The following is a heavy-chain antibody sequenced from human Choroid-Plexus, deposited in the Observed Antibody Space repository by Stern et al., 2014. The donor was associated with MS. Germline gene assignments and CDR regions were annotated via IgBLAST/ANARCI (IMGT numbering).Heavy chain of an antibody. D-gene: IGHD2/OR15-2a*01. V-gene: IGHV3-30*18. CDR3: AKDRQYLTYFFGH. CDR1: GFTFGSCA. CDR2: VSYDGSNK. Sequence: VQLVESGGGVVQPGRPLRLSCVASGFTFGSCAMHWVRQAPGKGLEWVAGVSYDGSNKYYADSVKGRFTISRDNSQNTLYMQMSSLRPEDTAVYYCAKDRQYLTYFFGHWGQGSLVTGSS. J-gene: IGHJ5*02.